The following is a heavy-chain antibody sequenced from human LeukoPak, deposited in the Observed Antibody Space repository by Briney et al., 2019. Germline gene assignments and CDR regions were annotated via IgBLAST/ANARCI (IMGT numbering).Heavy chain of an antibody. D-gene: IGHD3-10*01. J-gene: IGHJ3*02. CDR1: GGSISGSSYY. CDR2: IYYSGNT. V-gene: IGHV4-39*07. CDR3: ARWVTMVRGVKGSAFDI. Sequence: RTSETLSLTCTVSGGSISGSSYYWAWIRQPPGKGLEWIVSIYYSGNTYYNPSLKSRVTISVDTSKNQFSLKLSSVTAADTAVYYCARWVTMVRGVKGSAFDIWGQGTMVTVSS.